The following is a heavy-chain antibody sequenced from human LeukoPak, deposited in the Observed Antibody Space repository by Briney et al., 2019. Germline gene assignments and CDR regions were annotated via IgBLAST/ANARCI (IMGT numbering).Heavy chain of an antibody. Sequence: SETLPLTCTVSGGSISSYYWSWIRQPPGKGLEWIGYVYYSGSTNYNPSLKSRVTISVDTSKNHFSLKLSSVTAADTAVYYCARGDYGDYSFYWYFDLWGRGTLVTVSS. CDR2: VYYSGST. CDR3: ARGDYGDYSFYWYFDL. D-gene: IGHD4-17*01. CDR1: GGSISSYY. V-gene: IGHV4-59*01. J-gene: IGHJ2*01.